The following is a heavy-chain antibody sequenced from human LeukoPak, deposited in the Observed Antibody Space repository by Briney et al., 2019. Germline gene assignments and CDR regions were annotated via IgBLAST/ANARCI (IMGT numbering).Heavy chain of an antibody. Sequence: GGSLRLSCAASGFTFSNAWLSWVRQAPEKGLEWVGRIKSKVNGETIDYAAPVKGRFTISRDDSKNTLYLQMNSLRTEDTAVYYCTTTVGYTGYDWGYWGQGTLVTVSS. D-gene: IGHD5-12*01. J-gene: IGHJ4*02. V-gene: IGHV3-15*01. CDR1: GFTFSNAW. CDR2: IKSKVNGETI. CDR3: TTTVGYTGYDWGY.